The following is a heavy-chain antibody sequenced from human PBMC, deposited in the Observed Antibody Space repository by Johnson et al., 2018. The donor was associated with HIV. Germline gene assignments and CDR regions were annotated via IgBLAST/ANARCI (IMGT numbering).Heavy chain of an antibody. CDR1: RFTFSSYA. Sequence: QVQLVESGGGVVQPGRSLRLSCVASRFTFSSYAMHWVRQAPGKGLEWVAVISYDGSNKYYADSVKGRFTISRDNSKNTLYLQMNSLRAEDTAVYYCAKGIYDFWSGYYAFDIWGQGTMVTVSS. J-gene: IGHJ3*02. CDR2: ISYDGSNK. D-gene: IGHD3-3*01. CDR3: AKGIYDFWSGYYAFDI. V-gene: IGHV3-30*04.